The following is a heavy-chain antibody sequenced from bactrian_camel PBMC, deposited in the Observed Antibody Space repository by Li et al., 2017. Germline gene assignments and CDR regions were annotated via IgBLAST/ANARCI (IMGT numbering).Heavy chain of an antibody. D-gene: IGHD1*01. J-gene: IGHJ6*01. CDR2: IYTSTGGGTP. CDR3: AASRNPLVRCGVHAHLGL. CDR1: GYRVGTSG. Sequence: QVQLVESGGGSAQAGESLRLSCVVSGYRVGTSGMGWFRQAPGKEREMVASIYTSTGGGTPRYSDSGKGRFTISKDNAKNTLYLQMNSLEPEDTATYYCAASRNPLVRCGVHAHLGLWGQGTQVTVS. V-gene: IGHV3S55*01.